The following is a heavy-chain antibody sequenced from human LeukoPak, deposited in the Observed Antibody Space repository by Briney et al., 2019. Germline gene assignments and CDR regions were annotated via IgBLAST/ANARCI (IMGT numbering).Heavy chain of an antibody. CDR1: GGSISSGGYY. J-gene: IGHJ3*02. D-gene: IGHD2-8*02. V-gene: IGHV4-31*03. Sequence: SQTLSLTCTVSGGSISSGGYYWSWIRQHPGKGLGWIGYIYYSGSTYYNPSLKSRVTISVDTSKNQFSLKLSSVTAADTAVYYCARDLVPPGAFDIWGQGTMVTVSS. CDR3: ARDLVPPGAFDI. CDR2: IYYSGST.